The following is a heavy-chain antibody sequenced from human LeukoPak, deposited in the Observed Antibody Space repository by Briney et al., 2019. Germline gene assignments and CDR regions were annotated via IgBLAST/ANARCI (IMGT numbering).Heavy chain of an antibody. V-gene: IGHV3-23*01. D-gene: IGHD2-2*02. J-gene: IGHJ4*02. CDR3: AKARSGSSSSCYNY. CDR1: GFTFRNYS. CDR2: ISDSGGTT. Sequence: GGSLRLSCAASGFTFRNYSMNWVRQAPGKGLEWVSGISDSGGTTDYAGSVKGRFAISRGNSNNTLYLQMNSLRAEDTAVYYCAKARSGSSSSCYNYWGQGTLVTVSS.